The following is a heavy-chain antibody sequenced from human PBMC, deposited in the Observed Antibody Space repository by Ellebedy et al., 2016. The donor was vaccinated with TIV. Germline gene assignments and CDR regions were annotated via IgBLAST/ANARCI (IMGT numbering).Heavy chain of an antibody. CDR3: ARDPTRKNYGGRTDPYFDY. CDR1: GFTFSVYA. V-gene: IGHV3-23*03. D-gene: IGHD4/OR15-4a*01. J-gene: IGHJ4*02. Sequence: GGSLRLXXAASGFTFSVYAMTWVRQAPGKGLEWISLIGGLDTGTYYADSVKGRFTISRDNSKNTLSLQMHSLRAEDTAVYYCARDPTRKNYGGRTDPYFDYWGQGTLVIVSS. CDR2: IGGLDTGT.